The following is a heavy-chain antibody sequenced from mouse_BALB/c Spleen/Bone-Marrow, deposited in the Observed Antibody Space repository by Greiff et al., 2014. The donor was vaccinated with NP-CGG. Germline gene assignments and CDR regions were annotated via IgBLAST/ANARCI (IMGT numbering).Heavy chain of an antibody. CDR2: IDPENGDT. CDR1: GFNIKDYY. V-gene: IGHV14-4*02. CDR3: NGNYYAMDY. Sequence: DVQLQESGAELVRPGASVKLSCTASGFNIKDYYMHWVKQRPEQGLEWIGWIDPENGDTEYAPKFQGKATMTADTSSNTAYLQLSSLTSEDTAVYYCNGNYYAMDYWGQGTSVTVSS. D-gene: IGHD2-1*01. J-gene: IGHJ4*01.